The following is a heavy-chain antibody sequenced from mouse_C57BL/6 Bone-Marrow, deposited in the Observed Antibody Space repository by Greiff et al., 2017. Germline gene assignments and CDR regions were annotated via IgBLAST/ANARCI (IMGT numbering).Heavy chain of an antibody. Sequence: EVKLEESGGGLVKPGGSLKLSCAASGFTFSDYGMHWVRQAPEKGLKWVAYISSGSSTIYYTDTVKGRFTISRANAKNTLFLQMTSLRSEDTAMYYCARWDYANEGAWFAYWGQGTLVTVSA. CDR1: GFTFSDYG. CDR3: ARWDYANEGAWFAY. V-gene: IGHV5-17*01. CDR2: ISSGSSTI. D-gene: IGHD2-1*01. J-gene: IGHJ3*01.